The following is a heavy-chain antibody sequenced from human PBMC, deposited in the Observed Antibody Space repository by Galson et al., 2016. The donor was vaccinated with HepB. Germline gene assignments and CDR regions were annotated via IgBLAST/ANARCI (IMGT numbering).Heavy chain of an antibody. J-gene: IGHJ4*02. V-gene: IGHV3-48*02. D-gene: IGHD7-27*01. CDR1: GFIFNTYS. CDR3: ARDFNWGWRGTAVDY. Sequence: SLRLSCAASGFIFNTYSMNWVRQAPGKGLEWVSYISSSRYNIYYADSVKGRFTISRDNAKNSLYLQLNRLRDEDTAVCYCARDFNWGWRGTAVDYWGQGTLVTVSS. CDR2: ISSSRYNI.